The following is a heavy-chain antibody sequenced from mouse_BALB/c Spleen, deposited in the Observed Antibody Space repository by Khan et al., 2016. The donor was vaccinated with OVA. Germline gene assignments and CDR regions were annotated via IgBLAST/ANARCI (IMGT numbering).Heavy chain of an antibody. CDR1: GYTFTDYN. CDR3: ARWVYYGNYVRAIDY. V-gene: IGHV1S29*02. Sequence: EVQLQESGPELVKPGASVKISCKASGYTFTDYNMHWVKQSHGKSLEWIGYIYPYNGGTGYNQKFKSKATLTVDNSSSPAYMEHRSLTSEDSAVYFCARWVYYGNYVRAIDYWGQGTSVTVSS. D-gene: IGHD2-1*01. CDR2: IYPYNGGT. J-gene: IGHJ4*01.